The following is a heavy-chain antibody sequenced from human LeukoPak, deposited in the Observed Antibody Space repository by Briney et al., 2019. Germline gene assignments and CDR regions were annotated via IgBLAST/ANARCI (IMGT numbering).Heavy chain of an antibody. CDR1: GFTVSSNY. CDR2: IYSGGGT. J-gene: IGHJ4*02. CDR3: AGGPSYGPFDY. V-gene: IGHV3-66*01. D-gene: IGHD3-10*01. Sequence: PGGSLRLSCAASGFTVSSNYMCWVRQAPEKGLEWVSVIYSGGGTKYADSVKGIFTISRASSKNTLYLQMNSLRAEDTAVYHCAGGPSYGPFDYWGQGTLVTVSS.